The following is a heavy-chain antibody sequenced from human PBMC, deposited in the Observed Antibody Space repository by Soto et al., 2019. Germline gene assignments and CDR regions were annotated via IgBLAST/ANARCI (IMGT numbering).Heavy chain of an antibody. CDR3: ARDPGGGMDV. CDR2: ISSSGSTI. V-gene: IGHV3-48*03. Sequence: EASLRLSCAASAFTFSSYEMNWFRQAPGKGLEWVSYISSSGSTIYYADSVKGRFTISRDNAKNSLYLQMNSLRAEDTAVYYCARDPGGGMDVWGQGTTVTVSS. CDR1: AFTFSSYE. D-gene: IGHD2-15*01. J-gene: IGHJ6*02.